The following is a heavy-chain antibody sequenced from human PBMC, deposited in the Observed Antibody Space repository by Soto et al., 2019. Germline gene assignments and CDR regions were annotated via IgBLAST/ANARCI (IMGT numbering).Heavy chain of an antibody. Sequence: PSETLSLTCTVSGGSISSSDYYWSWIRQPPGKGLEWIGYIHYSGSTYYNPSLKSRVSISVDTSKNQFSLNLTSLTAADTAVYYCARAPKVSGSAQTRPDFWGQGSLVTVSS. D-gene: IGHD6-6*01. V-gene: IGHV4-30-4*01. CDR3: ARAPKVSGSAQTRPDF. CDR1: GGSISSSDYY. J-gene: IGHJ4*02. CDR2: IHYSGST.